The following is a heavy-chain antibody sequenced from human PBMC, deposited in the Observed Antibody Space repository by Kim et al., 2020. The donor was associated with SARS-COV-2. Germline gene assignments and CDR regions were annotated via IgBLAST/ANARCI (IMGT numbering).Heavy chain of an antibody. CDR1: GFTFSSYG. D-gene: IGHD3-22*01. V-gene: IGHV3-33*06. J-gene: IGHJ4*02. CDR2: IWYDGSNK. Sequence: GGSLRLSCAASGFTFSSYGMHWVRQAPGKGLEWVAVIWYDGSNKHYADSVKGRFTISRDNSKNTLYLQMNSLRAEDTAVYYCAKGAAYYYDSSGYSFDYWGQGTLVTVSS. CDR3: AKGAAYYYDSSGYSFDY.